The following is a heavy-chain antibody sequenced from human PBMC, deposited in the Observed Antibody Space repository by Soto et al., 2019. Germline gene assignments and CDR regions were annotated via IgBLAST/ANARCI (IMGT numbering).Heavy chain of an antibody. CDR1: GGSISGHY. V-gene: IGHV4-59*11. Sequence: SETLSLTCTVSGGSISGHYWIWIRQPPGEGMEWIGYIFYSGSTTYNNNPSLKSRVSISVDTSKNQFYLRLSSVTAADTAVYYCARVGSSGWSPDYWGQGTLVTFSS. J-gene: IGHJ4*02. CDR3: ARVGSSGWSPDY. CDR2: IFYSGSTTY. D-gene: IGHD6-19*01.